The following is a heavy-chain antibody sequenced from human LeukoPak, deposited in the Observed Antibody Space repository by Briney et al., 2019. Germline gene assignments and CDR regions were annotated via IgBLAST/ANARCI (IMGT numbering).Heavy chain of an antibody. CDR1: GYSFTSYW. J-gene: IGHJ3*02. Sequence: GESLKISCKGSGYSFTSYWIGWVRQMPGKGLEWMGIIYPGDSDTRYSPSFQGQVTISADKSISTAYLQWSSLKASDTAMYYCASRYSSSWWPRDAFDIWGQGTMVTVSS. CDR2: IYPGDSDT. D-gene: IGHD6-13*01. CDR3: ASRYSSSWWPRDAFDI. V-gene: IGHV5-51*01.